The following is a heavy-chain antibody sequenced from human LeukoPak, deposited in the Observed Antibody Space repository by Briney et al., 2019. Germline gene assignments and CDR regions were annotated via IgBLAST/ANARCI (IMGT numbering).Heavy chain of an antibody. Sequence: PSETLSLTCTVSDDSISDYYRGWIRQPPGKGLEWIGYFYNSGRSTYNPSLKSRVTISADTSKNHFSLKLNSVTTADTAVYYCARGGYYFDYWGQGTLVTVSS. CDR3: ARGGYYFDY. CDR2: FYNSGRS. CDR1: DDSISDYY. V-gene: IGHV4-59*01. D-gene: IGHD3-16*01. J-gene: IGHJ4*02.